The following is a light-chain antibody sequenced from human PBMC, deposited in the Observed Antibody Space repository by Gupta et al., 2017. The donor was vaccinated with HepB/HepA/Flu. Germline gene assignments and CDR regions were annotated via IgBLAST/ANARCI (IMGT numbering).Light chain of an antibody. J-gene: IGKJ1*01. CDR1: QSISSW. V-gene: IGKV1-5*03. CDR3: QQYNNYSPWT. Sequence: DMQMTQSPSTLSASVGDRVTITCRASQSISSWLAWYQQKPGKAPKLLIYKASSFQTGVPSRFTGSGYGTEFTLTISSLQPDDFATYYCQQYNNYSPWTFGQGTKVEIK. CDR2: KAS.